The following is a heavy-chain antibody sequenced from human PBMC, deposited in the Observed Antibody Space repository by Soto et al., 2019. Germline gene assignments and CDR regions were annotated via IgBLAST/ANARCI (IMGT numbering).Heavy chain of an antibody. Sequence: SETLSLTCTVSGGSISSYYWSWIRQPPGKGLEWIGYIYYSGSTNYNPSLKSRVTISVDTSKNQFSLKLSSVTAADTAVYYCARVKDFWSGYYYYMDVWGKGTTVTAP. CDR2: IYYSGST. D-gene: IGHD3-3*01. CDR1: GGSISSYY. J-gene: IGHJ6*03. CDR3: ARVKDFWSGYYYYMDV. V-gene: IGHV4-59*01.